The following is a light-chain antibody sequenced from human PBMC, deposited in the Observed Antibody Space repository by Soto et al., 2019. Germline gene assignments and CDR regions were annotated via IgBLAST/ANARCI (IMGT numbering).Light chain of an antibody. CDR1: QDINNR. V-gene: IGKV1D-16*01. CDR2: RAS. CDR3: QQYDDYPLT. J-gene: IGKJ4*01. Sequence: DIHMTQSPSSLSASVGDRVIITCRASQDINNRLGWYQQKPEKARKSLIYRASNLQSGVPSRFIGSGSGTELTLTINNLQPEDFATYFCQQYDDYPLTFGGGTKVEIK.